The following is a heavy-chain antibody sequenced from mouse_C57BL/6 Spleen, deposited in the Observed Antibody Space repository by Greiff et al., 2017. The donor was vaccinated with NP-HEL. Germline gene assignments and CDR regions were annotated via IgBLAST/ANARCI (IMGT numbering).Heavy chain of an antibody. CDR3: ARTPIYYGSSSYFDY. CDR1: GYTFTDYY. V-gene: IGHV1-76*01. Sequence: QVQLKESGAELVRPGASVKLSCKASGYTFTDYYINWVKQRPGQGLEWIARIYPGSGNTYYNEKFKGKATLTAEKSSSTAYMQLSSLTSEDSAVYFCARTPIYYGSSSYFDYWGQGTTLTVSS. CDR2: IYPGSGNT. D-gene: IGHD1-1*01. J-gene: IGHJ2*01.